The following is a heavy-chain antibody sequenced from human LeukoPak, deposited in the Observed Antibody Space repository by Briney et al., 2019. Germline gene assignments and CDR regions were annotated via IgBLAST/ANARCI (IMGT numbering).Heavy chain of an antibody. V-gene: IGHV3-30*18. CDR2: ISYDGSNK. J-gene: IGHJ4*02. CDR1: GFTFSSYG. Sequence: GRSLRLSCAASGFTFSSYGMHWVRQAPGKGLEWVAVISYDGSNKYYADSVKGRFTISRDNSKNTLYLQMNSLRAEDTAVYYCAKGGYRAVAGHFDYWGQGTLVTVSS. D-gene: IGHD6-19*01. CDR3: AKGGYRAVAGHFDY.